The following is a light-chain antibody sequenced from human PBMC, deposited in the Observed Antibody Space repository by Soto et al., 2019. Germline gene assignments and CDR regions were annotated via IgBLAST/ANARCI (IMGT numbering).Light chain of an antibody. CDR2: DAS. V-gene: IGKV1-5*01. J-gene: IGKJ1*01. Sequence: DIQMTQSPSTLSASVGDRVTITCRASQSISSWLAWYQQKPGKAPKLLIYDASSLESGVPSRFSGSGSGTECTLTMGSLQPDDFATYYCQQYNSYWTFDQGTKVEIK. CDR1: QSISSW. CDR3: QQYNSYWT.